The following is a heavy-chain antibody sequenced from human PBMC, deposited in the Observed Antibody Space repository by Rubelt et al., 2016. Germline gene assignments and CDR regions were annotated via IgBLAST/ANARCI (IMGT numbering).Heavy chain of an antibody. CDR3: ARGVLRVDY. D-gene: IGHD3-9*01. Sequence: QVQLQQSGPGLVKPSQTLSLTCDISWDTVSSNTAAWNWIRQSPSSGLEWLGRTYYRSKWYVDYAGSVRSRITIKADTSRNQFSLHLNSVTPEDTAVYYCARGVLRVDYWGQGTLVTVSS. V-gene: IGHV6-1*01. CDR2: TYYRSKWYV. J-gene: IGHJ4*02. CDR1: WDTVSSNTAA.